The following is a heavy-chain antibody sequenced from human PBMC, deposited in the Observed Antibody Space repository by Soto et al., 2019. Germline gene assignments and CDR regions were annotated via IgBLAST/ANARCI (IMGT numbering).Heavy chain of an antibody. CDR3: ARAEYSSSWRGGVRFDP. J-gene: IGHJ5*02. CDR1: GYTFTSYG. Sequence: QVQLVQSGAEVKKPGASVKVSCKASGYTFTSYGISWVRQAPGQGLEWMGWISAYNGNTNYAQKLQGRVTMTTDTSTSTAYMALRSLRSDDTAVYYCARAEYSSSWRGGVRFDPWGQGTLVTVSS. V-gene: IGHV1-18*01. D-gene: IGHD6-6*01. CDR2: ISAYNGNT.